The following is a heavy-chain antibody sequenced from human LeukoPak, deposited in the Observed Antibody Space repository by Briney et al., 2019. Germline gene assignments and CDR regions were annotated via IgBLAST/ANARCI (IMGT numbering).Heavy chain of an antibody. D-gene: IGHD6-13*01. J-gene: IGHJ3*02. Sequence: GASVKVSCKASGYTFTSSAMHWVRQAPGQRLEWMGWINAGNGNTKYSHKFQGRVNITSDTSASTAYMELSSLRSEDTAVYYCARGVGIAAAEGIFDIWGQGTMVTVSS. CDR3: ARGVGIAAAEGIFDI. CDR1: GYTFTSSA. V-gene: IGHV1-3*01. CDR2: INAGNGNT.